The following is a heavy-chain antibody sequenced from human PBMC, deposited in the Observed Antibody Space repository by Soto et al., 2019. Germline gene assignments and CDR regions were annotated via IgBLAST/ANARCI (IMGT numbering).Heavy chain of an antibody. D-gene: IGHD1-26*01. Sequence: VQLVESGGGVVQPGRSLRLSCAASGFTFRTYGMYWVRQAPGKGLEWVAVIWYDASNKYYADSVKGRFTISRDNSKNTLHLKMNSLKAEDKSVYDCARGRVDGGELDLWGQGTLVTVSS. J-gene: IGHJ4*02. CDR3: ARGRVDGGELDL. CDR2: IWYDASNK. CDR1: GFTFRTYG. V-gene: IGHV3-33*01.